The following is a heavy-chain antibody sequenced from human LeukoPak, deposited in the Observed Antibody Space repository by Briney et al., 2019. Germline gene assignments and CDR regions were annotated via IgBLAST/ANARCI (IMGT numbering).Heavy chain of an antibody. CDR2: INHSGTT. CDR3: ARVKLSYANDLSTFDI. CDR1: GSSISSGYF. V-gene: IGHV4-38-2*01. D-gene: IGHD3-16*01. Sequence: PSETLSLTCAVSGSSISSGYFWGWIRQPPGKGLEWIGSINHSGTTYYNPSLKSRVTMSVDTSKNQLSLNVTSVTAADTAVYYCARVKLSYANDLSTFDIWGQGTMVTVSS. J-gene: IGHJ3*02.